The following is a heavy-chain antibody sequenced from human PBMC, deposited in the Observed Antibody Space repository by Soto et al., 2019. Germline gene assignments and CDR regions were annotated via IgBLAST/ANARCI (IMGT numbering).Heavy chain of an antibody. CDR3: ARLAAVAEGGWFDT. CDR2: IYYSGST. CDR1: GDSISASY. D-gene: IGHD6-19*01. J-gene: IGHJ5*02. Sequence: PSETLSLTCTVSGDSISASYWTWIRQPPGKGLEWIGYIYYSGSTNYNPSLKSRVTISVDTSKNQFSLKLSSVTAADTAVYYCARLAAVAEGGWFDTWGQGTLVTVSS. V-gene: IGHV4-59*01.